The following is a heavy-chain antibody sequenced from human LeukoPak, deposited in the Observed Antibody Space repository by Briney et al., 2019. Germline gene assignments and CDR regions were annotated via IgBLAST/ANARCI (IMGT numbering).Heavy chain of an antibody. V-gene: IGHV3-7*01. D-gene: IGHD3-22*01. CDR2: IKQVGSEK. J-gene: IGHJ3*02. Sequence: PGGSLRLSCAASGFTFSSYRMSWVRQAPGKGLEWVANIKQVGSEKYYVDSVKGRFTISRDNAKNSLYLQMNSLRAGDTAVYYCARHPIPKNYYDSSGYQTDDAFDIWGQGTMVTVSS. CDR1: GFTFSSYR. CDR3: ARHPIPKNYYDSSGYQTDDAFDI.